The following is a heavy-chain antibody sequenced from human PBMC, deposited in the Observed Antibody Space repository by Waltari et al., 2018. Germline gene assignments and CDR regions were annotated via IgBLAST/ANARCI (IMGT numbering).Heavy chain of an antibody. CDR2: INYDGSQK. D-gene: IGHD2-2*01. CDR3: AKSRGFEY. J-gene: IGHJ4*02. CDR1: GFTYSRYW. Sequence: EVQLVESGGGLVRPGGSVRLSCGASGFTYSRYWMSWVRQTPGKGLEWVANINYDGSQKYYVDSVKGRFTISRDNAKNSLYLQMNSLRVEDTAVYYCAKSRGFEYWGQGTLITVSS. V-gene: IGHV3-7*01.